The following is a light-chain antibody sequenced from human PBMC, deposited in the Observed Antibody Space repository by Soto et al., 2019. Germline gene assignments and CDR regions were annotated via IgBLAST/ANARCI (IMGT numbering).Light chain of an antibody. CDR1: SSNIGSNT. J-gene: IGLJ3*02. CDR3: AAWDDSLNGRV. Sequence: QSVLTQPPSASATPGQRVTISCSGSSSNIGSNTVNWYQQLPGTAPKLLIYKSNQRPSGVPDRFSGSTSGTSASLAISGLQSEDEADYYCAAWDDSLNGRVFGGGTKLNVL. CDR2: KSN. V-gene: IGLV1-44*01.